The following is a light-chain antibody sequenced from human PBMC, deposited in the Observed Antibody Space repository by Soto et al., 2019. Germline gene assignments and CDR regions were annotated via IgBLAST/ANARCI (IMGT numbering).Light chain of an antibody. CDR3: QQRTTGT. CDR1: QSITNF. Sequence: EIVLTQSPATLSLSHGDSATLSCRASQSITNFLAWYQQKPGQAPRLLIYDASHRVTGVPGRFSGSGSGTDFTLTIIILEPDDFAVYHCQQRTTGTFGGGTKVEI. J-gene: IGKJ4*01. V-gene: IGKV3-11*01. CDR2: DAS.